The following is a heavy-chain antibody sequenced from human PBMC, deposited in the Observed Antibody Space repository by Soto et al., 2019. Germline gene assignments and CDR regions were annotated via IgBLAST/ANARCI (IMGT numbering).Heavy chain of an antibody. Sequence: QVQLVQSGAEVKKPGASVKASCKASGYTFSNYFMHWVRQAPGQGLEWMGIINPSGGSTSYAQKFQGRVTMTRDTSTSTVYMELSSLRSEDTAVYYCARESVAVPLPDYWGQGTLVTVSS. CDR3: ARESVAVPLPDY. J-gene: IGHJ4*02. CDR2: INPSGGST. V-gene: IGHV1-46*01. D-gene: IGHD6-19*01. CDR1: GYTFSNYF.